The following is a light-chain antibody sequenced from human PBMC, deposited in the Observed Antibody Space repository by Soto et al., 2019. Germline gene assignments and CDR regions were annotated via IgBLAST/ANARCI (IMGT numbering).Light chain of an antibody. CDR2: GAS. CDR1: QSVLYSSNNENY. J-gene: IGKJ4*01. Sequence: DIVMTQSPDSLAVSLGERATINCKSSQSVLYSSNNENYLAWYQQKPGQPPKLLIYGASTRESGVPDRFSGGGSGTDFTLTISSLQAEDVAVYYCQQYYPTLTFGGGTKVEIK. V-gene: IGKV4-1*01. CDR3: QQYYPTLT.